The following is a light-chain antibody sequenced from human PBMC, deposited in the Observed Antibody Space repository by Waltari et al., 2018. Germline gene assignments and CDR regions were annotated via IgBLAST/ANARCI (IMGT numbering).Light chain of an antibody. Sequence: SSELTQGPAVSVALGQTVKITCQGDSLRTSYASWYQLKQGQAPILVLFGKEKRPPGIPDRFSGYRSGTTSSLTITGAQAEDEADYYCHSRNGRDNQVVFGGGTRLTVL. CDR1: SLRTSY. CDR3: HSRNGRDNQVV. CDR2: GKE. J-gene: IGLJ3*02. V-gene: IGLV3-19*01.